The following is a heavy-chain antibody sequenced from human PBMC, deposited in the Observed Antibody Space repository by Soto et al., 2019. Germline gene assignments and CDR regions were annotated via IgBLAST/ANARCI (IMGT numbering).Heavy chain of an antibody. Sequence: EVQLVESGGVVVQPGGSLRLSCEASGFTFDDYSMHWVRQAPGKGLEWVSLINRNGDTTYYGDSVKGRFTISRDNSKNSLFLQMNSLRAEDSALYYCAKELMGSGWISFDSWGQGTLVTVSS. D-gene: IGHD5-12*01. CDR2: INRNGDTT. CDR1: GFTFDDYS. CDR3: AKELMGSGWISFDS. V-gene: IGHV3-43*01. J-gene: IGHJ4*02.